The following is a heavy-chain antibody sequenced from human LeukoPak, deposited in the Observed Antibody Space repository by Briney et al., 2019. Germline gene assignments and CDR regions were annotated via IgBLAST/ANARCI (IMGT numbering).Heavy chain of an antibody. V-gene: IGHV3-23*01. CDR2: IRGSGAGT. CDR3: GRDPNGDYVGAFDF. D-gene: IGHD4-17*01. J-gene: IGHJ3*01. Sequence: GGSLRLSCAASGFTFSSYAMTWVRQAPGKGLEWVSSIRGSGAGTSYAASVEGRFTMSRDNSKNTLYLQMNSLRAEDTAIYYCGRDPNGDYVGAFDFWGQGTLVTVSA. CDR1: GFTFSSYA.